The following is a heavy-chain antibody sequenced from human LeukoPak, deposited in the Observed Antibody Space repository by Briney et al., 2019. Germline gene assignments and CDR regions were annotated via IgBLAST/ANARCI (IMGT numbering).Heavy chain of an antibody. Sequence: SETLSLTCTVPGGSISSSSYYWGWIRQPPGKGLEWIGSIYYSGSTYYNPSLKSRVTISVDTSKNQFSLKLSSVTAADTAVYYCARVPLYSSSRYFDYWGQGTLVTVSS. D-gene: IGHD6-6*01. CDR3: ARVPLYSSSRYFDY. CDR2: IYYSGST. V-gene: IGHV4-39*01. J-gene: IGHJ4*02. CDR1: GGSISSSSYY.